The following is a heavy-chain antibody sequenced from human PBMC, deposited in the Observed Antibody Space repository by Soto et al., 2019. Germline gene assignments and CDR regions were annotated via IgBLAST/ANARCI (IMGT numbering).Heavy chain of an antibody. V-gene: IGHV3-23*01. CDR2: ISGSGGST. Sequence: EVQLLESGGGLVQPGGSLRLSCAASGFTFSSYAMSWVRQAPGKGLEWVSAISGSGGSTYYADSVKGRFTISRDNSKNTLYLQLNSLRAEDTAVYYCAKDSLYSGSYYDDYWGQGTLVTVSS. D-gene: IGHD1-26*01. J-gene: IGHJ4*02. CDR1: GFTFSSYA. CDR3: AKDSLYSGSYYDDY.